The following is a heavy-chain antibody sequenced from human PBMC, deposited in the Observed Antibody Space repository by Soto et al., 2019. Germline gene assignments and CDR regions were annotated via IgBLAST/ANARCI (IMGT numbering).Heavy chain of an antibody. V-gene: IGHV4-59*01. CDR2: IYYSGST. D-gene: IGHD4-17*01. CDR3: ARDLMDYGGNTIFDY. J-gene: IGHJ4*02. CDR1: GGSISSYY. Sequence: PSETLSLTCTVSGGSISSYYWSWIRQPPGKGLEWIGYIYYSGSTNYNPSLKSRVTISVDTSKNQFSLKLSSVTAADTAVYYCARDLMDYGGNTIFDYWGQGTLVTVSS.